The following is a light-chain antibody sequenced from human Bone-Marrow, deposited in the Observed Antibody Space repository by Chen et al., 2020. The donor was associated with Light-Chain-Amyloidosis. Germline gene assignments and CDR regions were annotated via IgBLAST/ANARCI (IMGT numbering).Light chain of an antibody. J-gene: IGLJ3*02. CDR3: CSXAGIYWV. CDR2: DVS. Sequence: QPALXXPRSVXGSPGQSVTISCTGTSRDVGGYDSVSWHQQYPGEAPKLMIYDVSKXPSGXXXRFXXSKSGNTASXTISGLQAEDEADYYCCSXAGIYWVFGGGTKLTVL. CDR1: SRDVGGYDS. V-gene: IGLV2-11*01.